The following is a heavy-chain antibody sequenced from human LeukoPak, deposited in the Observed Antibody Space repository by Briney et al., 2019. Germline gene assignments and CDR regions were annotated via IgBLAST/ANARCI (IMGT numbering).Heavy chain of an antibody. D-gene: IGHD6-13*01. CDR1: GFTVSSYY. CDR3: ARDGYSSSWHGYYYYGMDV. CDR2: IYSGGST. V-gene: IGHV3-53*01. J-gene: IGHJ6*02. Sequence: PGGSLRLSCAASGFTVSSYYMSWVRQARGKGLEWVSDIYSGGSTYYADSVKGRFTISRDNSKNTLYLQMNSLRAEDTAVYYCARDGYSSSWHGYYYYGMDVWGQGTTVTVSS.